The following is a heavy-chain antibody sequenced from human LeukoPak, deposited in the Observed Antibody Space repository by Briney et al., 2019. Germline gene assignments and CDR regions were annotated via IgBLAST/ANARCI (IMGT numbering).Heavy chain of an antibody. V-gene: IGHV3-11*04. Sequence: GGSLRLSCAASGFTFSDYYMSWIRQAPGKGLEWVSYISSSGSTIYYADSVKGRFTISRDNAKNSLYLQMNSLRAEDPAVSYCASGKQGEANYFDYWGQGTLVTVSS. CDR2: ISSSGSTI. D-gene: IGHD3-16*01. J-gene: IGHJ4*02. CDR1: GFTFSDYY. CDR3: ASGKQGEANYFDY.